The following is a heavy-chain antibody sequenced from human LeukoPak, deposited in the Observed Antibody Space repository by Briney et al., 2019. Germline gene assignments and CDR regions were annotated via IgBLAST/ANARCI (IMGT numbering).Heavy chain of an antibody. CDR3: AKDLGGQRPYHFDF. Sequence: GGSLRLSCAASGFTFDDYAMHWVRQAPGTGLEWVSGISWNSRDIDYADSVRGRFTISRDNAKNSLYLQMNSLRAEDTALFYCAKDLGGQRPYHFDFWGQGTLVTVSS. D-gene: IGHD2-2*01. V-gene: IGHV3-9*01. J-gene: IGHJ4*02. CDR2: ISWNSRDI. CDR1: GFTFDDYA.